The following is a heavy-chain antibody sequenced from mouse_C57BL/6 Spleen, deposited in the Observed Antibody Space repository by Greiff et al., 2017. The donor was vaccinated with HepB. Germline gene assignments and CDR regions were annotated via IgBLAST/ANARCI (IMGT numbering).Heavy chain of an antibody. CDR3: AVYYGNYDGVWFAY. D-gene: IGHD2-1*01. J-gene: IGHJ3*01. CDR1: GYSITSGYY. CDR2: ISYDGSN. V-gene: IGHV3-6*01. Sequence: DVKLQESGPGLVKPSQSLSLTCSVTGYSITSGYYWNWIRQFPGNKLEWMGYISYDGSNNYNPSLKNRISITRDTSKNQFFLKLNSVTTEDTATYYCAVYYGNYDGVWFAYWGQGTLVTVSA.